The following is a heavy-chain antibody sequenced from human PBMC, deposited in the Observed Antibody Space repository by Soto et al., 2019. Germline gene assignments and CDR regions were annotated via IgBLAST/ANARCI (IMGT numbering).Heavy chain of an antibody. V-gene: IGHV3-7*04. CDR2: IKQDGSDK. J-gene: IGHJ4*01. CDR1: GFTFSSYW. Sequence: DVQLVESGGGLVKPGGSLRVSCAASGFTFSSYWMSWVRQAPGKGLEWVANIKQDGSDKYYVDSVKGRFTLSRDNAKNSLQLQMNSLRAEDTAIYFCARVAYGNGWIFDYWGRGTLVTVSS. D-gene: IGHD6-19*01. CDR3: ARVAYGNGWIFDY.